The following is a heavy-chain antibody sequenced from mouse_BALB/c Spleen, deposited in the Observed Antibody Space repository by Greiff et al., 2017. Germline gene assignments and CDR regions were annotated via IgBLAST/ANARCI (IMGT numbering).Heavy chain of an antibody. Sequence: EVKVEESGPGLVKPSQSLSLTCSVTGYSITSGYYWNWIRQFPGNKLEWMGYISYDGSNNYNPSLKNRISITRDTSKNQFFLKLNSVTTEDTATYYCARDARDYAMDYWGQGTSVTVSS. CDR2: ISYDGSN. J-gene: IGHJ4*01. CDR3: ARDARDYAMDY. V-gene: IGHV3-6*02. CDR1: GYSITSGYY.